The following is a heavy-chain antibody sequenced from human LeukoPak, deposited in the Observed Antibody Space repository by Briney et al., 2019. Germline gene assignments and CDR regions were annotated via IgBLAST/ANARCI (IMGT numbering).Heavy chain of an antibody. V-gene: IGHV1-18*01. CDR1: GYTFTSYG. D-gene: IGHD2-15*01. J-gene: IGHJ6*02. Sequence: ASVKVSCKASGYTFTSYGISWVRQAPGQGLEWMGWISAYNGNTNYAQKLQGRVTMTTDTSTSTAYMELRSLRSDDTAVYYCARSCSGGSCHWGYYYGMDVWGQGTTVTVSS. CDR2: ISAYNGNT. CDR3: ARSCSGGSCHWGYYYGMDV.